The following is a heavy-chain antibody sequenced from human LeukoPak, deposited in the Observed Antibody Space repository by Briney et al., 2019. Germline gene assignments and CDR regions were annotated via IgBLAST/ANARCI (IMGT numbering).Heavy chain of an antibody. V-gene: IGHV3-33*01. CDR2: IWYDGSNK. CDR1: GFTFSGYG. J-gene: IGHJ4*02. D-gene: IGHD3-9*01. CDR3: ARALGFDWLLSPFVDY. Sequence: QPGRSLRLSCAASGFTFSGYGMHWVRQAPGKGLEWVAVIWYDGSNKYYADSVKGRFTISGDNSKNTLYLQMNSLRAEDTAVYYCARALGFDWLLSPFVDYWGQGTLVTVSS.